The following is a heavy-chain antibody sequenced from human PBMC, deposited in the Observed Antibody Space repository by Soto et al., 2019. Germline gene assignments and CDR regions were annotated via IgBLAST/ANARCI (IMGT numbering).Heavy chain of an antibody. Sequence: GGSLRLSCAASGSTFSSYAMSCVRQAPGKGLEWVSAISGSGGITYCADSVKGRFTISRDNPKNTLYLQMNSLRAEDTAVYYCAGAYYYDSSGYHIVHDAFDIWGQGTLLTVSS. D-gene: IGHD3-22*01. CDR3: AGAYYYDSSGYHIVHDAFDI. V-gene: IGHV3-23*01. CDR2: ISGSGGIT. CDR1: GSTFSSYA. J-gene: IGHJ3*02.